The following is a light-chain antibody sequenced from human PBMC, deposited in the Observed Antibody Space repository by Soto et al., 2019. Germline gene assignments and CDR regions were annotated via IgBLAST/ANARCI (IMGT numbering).Light chain of an antibody. CDR2: GAT. V-gene: IGKV1-39*01. Sequence: DIQMTQPPSSLSASVGDRVTITCRASQTITTYLNWYQQRPGKAPKLLIFGATALQGGVPSRFSGSGSGTDFTLTISSLQPEDFATYHCQQTYNTPLTFGGGTKVDIK. CDR3: QQTYNTPLT. CDR1: QTITTY. J-gene: IGKJ4*01.